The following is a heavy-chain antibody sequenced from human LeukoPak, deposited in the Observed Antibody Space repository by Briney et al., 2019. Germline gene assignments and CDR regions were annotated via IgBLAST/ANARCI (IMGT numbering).Heavy chain of an antibody. V-gene: IGHV3-48*01. CDR3: ARDLYGSGSPNAFDI. CDR2: ISSSSSTI. J-gene: IGHJ3*02. Sequence: PGGSLRLSCAASGFTFSSYSMNWVRQAPGKGLEWVSYISSSSSTIYYADSVKGRFTISRDNAKNSLYLQMNSLRAEDTAVYYCARDLYGSGSPNAFDIWGQGTMVTVSS. D-gene: IGHD3-10*01. CDR1: GFTFSSYS.